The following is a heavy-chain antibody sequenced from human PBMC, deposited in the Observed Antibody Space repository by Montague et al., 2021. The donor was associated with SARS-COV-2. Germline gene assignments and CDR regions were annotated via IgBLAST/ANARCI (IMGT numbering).Heavy chain of an antibody. V-gene: IGHV4-61*02. CDR3: ARDYYDSTGLNWSDP. CDR2: IHSSGGT. CDR1: GGSIITGSNFY. Sequence: TLSLTCAVSGGSIITGSNFYWGWIRQSAGKGLEWIGRIHSSGGTNYNPSLKSRLTMSVDSSANQFSLKLTSVTAADTAVYYCARDYYDSTGLNWSDPWGQGLLVTVSS. D-gene: IGHD3-22*01. J-gene: IGHJ5*02.